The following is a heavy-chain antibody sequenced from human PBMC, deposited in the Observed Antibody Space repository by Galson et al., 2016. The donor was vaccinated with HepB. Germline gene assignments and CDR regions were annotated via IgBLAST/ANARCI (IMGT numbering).Heavy chain of an antibody. J-gene: IGHJ5*01. CDR2: ISSSRNTI. Sequence: SLRLSCAASGLALSSFYMNWVRQTPGKGLEWVAYISSSRNTIDYADSVKGRFTISRDDAKNSLYLQMNNLSVGDTAIYHCAQEAVGLRFAFGSWGQGTLVTVSS. CDR1: GLALSSFY. CDR3: AQEAVGLRFAFGS. V-gene: IGHV3-48*03. D-gene: IGHD5-12*01.